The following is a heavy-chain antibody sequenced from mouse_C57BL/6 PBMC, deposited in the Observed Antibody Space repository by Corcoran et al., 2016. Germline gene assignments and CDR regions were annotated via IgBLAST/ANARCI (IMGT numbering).Heavy chain of an antibody. V-gene: IGHV3-6*01. Sequence: DVQLQESGPGLVKPSQYLSITCSVTGYSITSGDYWNWIRQFPENKLEWMGYISYDGSNNYNPSLKNRISITRDTSKNQFYLKLNSVTTEDTATYYCARDYDGYPYYAMDYWGQGTSVTVSS. CDR2: ISYDGSN. D-gene: IGHD2-3*01. CDR1: GYSITSGDY. CDR3: ARDYDGYPYYAMDY. J-gene: IGHJ4*01.